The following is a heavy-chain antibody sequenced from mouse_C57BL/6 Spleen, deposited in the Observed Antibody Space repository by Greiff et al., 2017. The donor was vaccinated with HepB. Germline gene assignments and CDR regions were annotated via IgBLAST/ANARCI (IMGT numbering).Heavy chain of an antibody. CDR3: ARGEVLEETGFDYAFDY. CDR1: GYTFTSYT. Sequence: VQLQQSGAELARPGASVKMSCKASGYTFTSYTMHWVKQRPGQGLEWIGYINPSSGYTKYNQKFKDKATLTADKSSSTAYMQLSSLTSEDSAVYDCARGEVLEETGFDYAFDYWGQGTSVTVSS. V-gene: IGHV1-4*01. D-gene: IGHD2-14*01. CDR2: INPSSGYT. J-gene: IGHJ4*01.